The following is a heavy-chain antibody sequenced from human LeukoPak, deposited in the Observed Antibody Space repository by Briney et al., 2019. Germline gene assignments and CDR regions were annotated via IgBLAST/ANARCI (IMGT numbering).Heavy chain of an antibody. CDR2: ISAYNGNT. J-gene: IGHJ4*02. D-gene: IGHD6-13*01. CDR3: ARGPHSSSWTYYFDY. Sequence: ASVKVSCKASGGTFSSYGISWVRQAPGQGLEWMGWISAYNGNTNYAQKLQGRVTMTTDTSTSTAYMELRSLRSDDTAVYYCARGPHSSSWTYYFDYWGQGTLVTVSS. V-gene: IGHV1-18*01. CDR1: GGTFSSYG.